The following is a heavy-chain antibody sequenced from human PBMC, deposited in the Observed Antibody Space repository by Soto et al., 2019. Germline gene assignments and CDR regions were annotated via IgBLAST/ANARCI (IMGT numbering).Heavy chain of an antibody. J-gene: IGHJ4*02. CDR1: GNTFASHG. CDR2: ISGFNGQT. CDR3: ARVDPRGVAVVRDY. D-gene: IGHD3-10*01. V-gene: IGHV1-18*01. Sequence: QVQLVQSGPEVKKPGASVKVSCKASGNTFASHGFSWVRQAPGQGLEWMGWISGFNGQTNYALKFQGRVTLTTDTSTSTAAMELRSLRSDDTAVYFCARVDPRGVAVVRDYWGQGTLVTVSS.